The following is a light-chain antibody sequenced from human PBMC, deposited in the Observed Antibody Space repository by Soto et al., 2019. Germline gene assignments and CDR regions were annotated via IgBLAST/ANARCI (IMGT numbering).Light chain of an antibody. Sequence: DIVLTQSPGTLSSSPGERGTLSCRASQSISSSYLGWYQQKPGQAPRLLIYGTFSRATGIPDRFSGSGSGTDFTLTISSLEPEDLAVYYCQQRSNWPRTFGQGTKVDIK. J-gene: IGKJ1*01. CDR1: QSISSSY. V-gene: IGKV3D-20*02. CDR3: QQRSNWPRT. CDR2: GTF.